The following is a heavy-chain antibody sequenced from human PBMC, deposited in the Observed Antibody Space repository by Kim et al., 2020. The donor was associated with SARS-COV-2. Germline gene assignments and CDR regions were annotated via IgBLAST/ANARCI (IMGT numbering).Heavy chain of an antibody. V-gene: IGHV3-23*01. J-gene: IGHJ6*02. CDR3: AKALVQGSYDYYYYYGMDV. Sequence: GGSLRLSCAASGFTFSSYAMSWVRQAPGKGLEWVSAISGSGGSTYYADSVKGRFTISRDNSKNTLYLQMNSLRAEDTAVYYCAKALVQGSYDYYYYYGMDVWGQGTPVTVSS. CDR2: ISGSGGST. D-gene: IGHD1-26*01. CDR1: GFTFSSYA.